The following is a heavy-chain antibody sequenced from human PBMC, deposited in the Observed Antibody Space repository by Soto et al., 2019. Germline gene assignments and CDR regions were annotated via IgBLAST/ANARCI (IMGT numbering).Heavy chain of an antibody. CDR3: ARGRLLGAFDI. CDR1: GGTFSSYA. CDR2: IIPIFGTA. Sequence: SVKVSCKASGGTFSSYAISWVRQAPGQGLEWMGGIIPIFGTANYAQKFQGRVTITADESTSTAYMELSSLRSEDTAVYYCARGRLLGAFDIWGQGTTDPVSS. J-gene: IGHJ3*02. V-gene: IGHV1-69*13. D-gene: IGHD2-15*01.